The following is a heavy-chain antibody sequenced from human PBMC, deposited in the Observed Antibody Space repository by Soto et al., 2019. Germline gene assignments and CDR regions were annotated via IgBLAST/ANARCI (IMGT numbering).Heavy chain of an antibody. CDR3: ARTTAVPNTLRSRYFFDY. V-gene: IGHV4-61*08. CDR2: IYYSGTT. D-gene: IGHD4-17*01. CDR1: GGSISSGDYY. J-gene: IGHJ4*02. Sequence: SETLSLTCTVSGGSISSGDYYWSWIRQPPGKGLEWIGYIYYSGTTNYNPSLKSRVTISVDLSKNQFSLRLSSVTTADTALYYCARTTAVPNTLRSRYFFDYWGQGTLVTVSS.